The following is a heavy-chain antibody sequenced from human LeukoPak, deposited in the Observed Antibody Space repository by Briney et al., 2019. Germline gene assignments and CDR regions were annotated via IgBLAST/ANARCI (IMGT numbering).Heavy chain of an antibody. CDR3: ARQQVVGGYNFWSGYYADVFDY. V-gene: IGHV4-39*01. Sequence: SETLSLTCTVSSGSISSSSYYWGWIRQPPGKGLERIGTIYYSGNTYYNPSLKSRVTISVDTSKNQFSLKLNSVTAADTAVYYCARQQVVGGYNFWSGYYADVFDYWGQGTLVTVSS. CDR1: SGSISSSSYY. D-gene: IGHD3-3*01. CDR2: IYYSGNT. J-gene: IGHJ4*02.